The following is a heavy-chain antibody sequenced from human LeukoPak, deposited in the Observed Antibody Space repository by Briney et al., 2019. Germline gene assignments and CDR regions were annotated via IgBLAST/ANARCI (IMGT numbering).Heavy chain of an antibody. Sequence: PGRSLRLSCAASGFTFDDYAMHWVRQAPGKGLEWVSGISWNSGSIGYADSVKGRFTISRDNAKNSLYLQMNSLRAEDMAVYYCAKDRVSKGNYDYWSGYYGFDYWGQGTLVTVSS. CDR2: ISWNSGSI. CDR1: GFTFDDYA. V-gene: IGHV3-9*03. D-gene: IGHD3-3*01. J-gene: IGHJ4*02. CDR3: AKDRVSKGNYDYWSGYYGFDY.